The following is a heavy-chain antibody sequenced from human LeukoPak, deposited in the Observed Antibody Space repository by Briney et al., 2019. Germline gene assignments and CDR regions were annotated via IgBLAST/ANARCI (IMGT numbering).Heavy chain of an antibody. V-gene: IGHV1-2*02. CDR1: GYTFTGYY. CDR2: INPNSGGT. Sequence: ASVKVSCKASGYTFTGYYMHWVRQAPGQGLEWMGWINPNSGGTNYAQKFQSRVTMTRDTTISTAYMELSRPRSDDTGVYYSARDRAVAVRGYFDYWGQGTLVTVSS. CDR3: ARDRAVAVRGYFDY. D-gene: IGHD6-19*01. J-gene: IGHJ4*02.